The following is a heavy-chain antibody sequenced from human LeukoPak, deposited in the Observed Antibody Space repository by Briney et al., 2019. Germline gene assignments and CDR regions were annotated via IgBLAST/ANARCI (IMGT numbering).Heavy chain of an antibody. CDR3: VKDGSGSHRPYYFDN. CDR2: VSGTGGSV. Sequence: PGGSLRLSCAASGFNFSIYAMTWVRQAPGKGLEWVASVSGTGGSVYRADSVKGRFTVSRDSLTRTLYLQMDSLRADDSAIYYCVKDGSGSHRPYYFDNWGQGTVVTVSS. D-gene: IGHD3-10*01. J-gene: IGHJ4*02. CDR1: GFNFSIYA. V-gene: IGHV3-23*01.